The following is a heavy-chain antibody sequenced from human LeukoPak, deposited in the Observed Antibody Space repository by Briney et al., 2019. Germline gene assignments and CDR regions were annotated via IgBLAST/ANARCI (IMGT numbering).Heavy chain of an antibody. V-gene: IGHV1-2*02. CDR3: TRVGTLGYDFWSGYYSY. CDR2: INPNSGGT. J-gene: IGHJ4*02. CDR1: GYTFTGYY. D-gene: IGHD3-3*01. Sequence: ASVKVSCKASGYTFTGYYMHWVRQAPGQGLEWMGWINPNSGGTNYAQKFQGRVTMTRDTSISTAYMELSRLRSDDTAVYYCTRVGTLGYDFWSGYYSYWGQGTLVTVSS.